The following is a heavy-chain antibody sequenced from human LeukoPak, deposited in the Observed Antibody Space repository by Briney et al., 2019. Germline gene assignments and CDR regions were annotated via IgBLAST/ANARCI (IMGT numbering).Heavy chain of an antibody. CDR2: IYYSGST. Sequence: SETLSLTCTVSGGSISSSSYYWGWIRQPPGKGLEWIGSIYYSGSTYYNPSLKSRVTISVDTSKNQFSLKLSSVTAADTAVYYCARRPRAMVRGVRRYMDVWGKGTTVTVSS. CDR1: GGSISSSSYY. V-gene: IGHV4-39*07. CDR3: ARRPRAMVRGVRRYMDV. D-gene: IGHD3-10*01. J-gene: IGHJ6*03.